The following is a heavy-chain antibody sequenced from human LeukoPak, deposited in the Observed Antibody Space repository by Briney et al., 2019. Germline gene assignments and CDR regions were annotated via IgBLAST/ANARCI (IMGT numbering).Heavy chain of an antibody. J-gene: IGHJ3*02. CDR1: GFTVSSNY. V-gene: IGHV3-7*01. D-gene: IGHD3-10*01. CDR3: ARERRGGGAFDI. Sequence: GGSLRLSCAASGFTVSSNYMIWVRQAPGRGLEWVANINEDGSEKYYVDSVKGRFTISRDNARTPLYLQMNSLRAEDTAVYYCARERRGGGAFDIWGQGTVVTVSS. CDR2: INEDGSEK.